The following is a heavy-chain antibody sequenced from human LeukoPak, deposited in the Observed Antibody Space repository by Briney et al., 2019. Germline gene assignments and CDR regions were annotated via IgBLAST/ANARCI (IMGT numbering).Heavy chain of an antibody. D-gene: IGHD2-2*01. Sequence: GESLKISCKGSGYSFTSYWIGWVRQMPGKGLEWMGIIYPGDSDTRYSPSFQGQATISADKSINTAYLQWSSLKASDTAMYYCARPYCINTRCEPGAFDIWGQGTMVTVSS. CDR1: GYSFTSYW. V-gene: IGHV5-51*01. CDR3: ARPYCINTRCEPGAFDI. CDR2: IYPGDSDT. J-gene: IGHJ3*02.